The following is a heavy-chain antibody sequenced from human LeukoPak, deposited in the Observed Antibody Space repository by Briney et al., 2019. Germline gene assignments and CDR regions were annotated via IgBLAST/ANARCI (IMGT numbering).Heavy chain of an antibody. Sequence: SQTLSLICAISGDSVSRNWIRQSPSRGLEWLGRTYYRSKWYNDYAVSVKSRITINPDTSKNQFSLQLNSVTPEDTAVYYCARNLHTDFDYWGQGTLVTVSS. CDR1: GDSVS. J-gene: IGHJ4*02. CDR3: ARNLHTDFDY. D-gene: IGHD5-18*01. CDR2: TYYRSKWYN. V-gene: IGHV6-1*01.